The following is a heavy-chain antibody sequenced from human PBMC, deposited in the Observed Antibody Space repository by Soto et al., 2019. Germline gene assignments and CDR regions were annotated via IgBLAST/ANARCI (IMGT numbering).Heavy chain of an antibody. CDR2: IKRGGSYT. CDR1: GFSLSSNT. V-gene: IGHV3-21*01. D-gene: IGHD3-10*01. Sequence: PGGSLRLSCAASGFSLSSNTMNWVRQAPGKGLEWVSSIKRGGSYTYYADSVKGRFTISRDIAKNSLYLQMSTLRAEDTAVYLCVRDSAGYYYDGSGSPHFDYWGQGALVTVSS. J-gene: IGHJ4*02. CDR3: VRDSAGYYYDGSGSPHFDY.